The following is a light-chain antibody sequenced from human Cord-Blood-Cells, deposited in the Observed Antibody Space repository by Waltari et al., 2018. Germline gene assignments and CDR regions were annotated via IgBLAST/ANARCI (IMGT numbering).Light chain of an antibody. CDR3: SSYTSSSYV. V-gene: IGLV2-18*02. CDR1: SSDVGSYNR. J-gene: IGLJ1*01. Sequence: QSALTQPPSVSGSPGQSVTISCTGTSSDVGSYNRVSWYQQPPGTAPKLMIYEVSNRPSGVPARFSGSKSGNTASLTIAGLQAEDEADYYFSSYTSSSYVFGTGTKVTVL. CDR2: EVS.